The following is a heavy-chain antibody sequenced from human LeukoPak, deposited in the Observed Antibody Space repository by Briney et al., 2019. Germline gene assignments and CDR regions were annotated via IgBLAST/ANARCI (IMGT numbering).Heavy chain of an antibody. CDR3: ARVVGYCSSTSCYHYGMDV. CDR1: GGSISSYY. D-gene: IGHD2-2*01. V-gene: IGHV4-59*01. J-gene: IGHJ6*02. CDR2: IYYSGST. Sequence: SETLSLTCTVSGGSISSYYWSWIRQPPGKGLEWIGYIYYSGSTNYNPSLKSRVTISVDTSKNQFSLKLSSVTAADTAVYYCARVVGYCSSTSCYHYGMDVWGQGTTVTVSS.